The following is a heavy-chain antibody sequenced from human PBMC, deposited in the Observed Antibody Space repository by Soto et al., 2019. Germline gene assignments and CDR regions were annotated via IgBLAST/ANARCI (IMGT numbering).Heavy chain of an antibody. J-gene: IGHJ6*02. CDR3: ARDLQDIVLIPASPFPGMDV. CDR1: GGSISSGDYY. D-gene: IGHD2-2*01. Sequence: SETLSLTCTVSGGSISSGDYYWSWIRQPPGKGLEWIGYIYYSGSTYYNPSLRSRVTISVDTSKNQFSLKLSSVTAADTAVYYCARDLQDIVLIPASPFPGMDVWGQGTTVTVSS. V-gene: IGHV4-30-4*01. CDR2: IYYSGST.